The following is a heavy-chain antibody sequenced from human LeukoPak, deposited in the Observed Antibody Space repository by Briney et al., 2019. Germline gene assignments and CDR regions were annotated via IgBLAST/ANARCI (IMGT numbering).Heavy chain of an antibody. V-gene: IGHV3-23*01. CDR2: ISGSGSST. CDR1: KFTFSTYA. Sequence: PGGSLSLSCAASKFTFSTYAMSWVRQAPGKGLEWVSAISGSGSSTYYADSVRGRFTISRDNSMNTLYLHMNSLRAEDTAVYYCAKDLGGSGTYYWSAFDIWGQGTMVTASS. D-gene: IGHD3-10*01. CDR3: AKDLGGSGTYYWSAFDI. J-gene: IGHJ3*02.